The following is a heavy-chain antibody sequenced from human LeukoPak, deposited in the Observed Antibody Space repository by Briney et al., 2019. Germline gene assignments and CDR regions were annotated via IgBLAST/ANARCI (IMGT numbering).Heavy chain of an antibody. CDR1: GFTFSGSA. CDR2: IKSKANCYEK. V-gene: IGHV3-73*01. D-gene: IGHD5-24*01. Sequence: PGGSLRLSCAASGFTFSGSAMHWVRQASGKGLEWVGSIKSKANCYEKAYAASVKGRFTISRDDSKNTAYLQMNSLKTEDTAVYYCTRLEEKRDYWGQGTLVTVSS. CDR3: TRLEEKRDY. J-gene: IGHJ4*02.